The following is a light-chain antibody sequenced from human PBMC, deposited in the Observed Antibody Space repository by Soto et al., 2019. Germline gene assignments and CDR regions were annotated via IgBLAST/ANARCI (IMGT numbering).Light chain of an antibody. Sequence: QSALTQPPSASGSPGQSVTISCTGTSSDVGGYDYVSWYQQHPGQAPKLMIYEVSNRPSGVSNGFSGSKSGNTASLTISALHAEDEADYYCSSYTSSSTNVFGNGTKVTVL. CDR1: SSDVGGYDY. CDR3: SSYTSSSTNV. CDR2: EVS. V-gene: IGLV2-14*01. J-gene: IGLJ1*01.